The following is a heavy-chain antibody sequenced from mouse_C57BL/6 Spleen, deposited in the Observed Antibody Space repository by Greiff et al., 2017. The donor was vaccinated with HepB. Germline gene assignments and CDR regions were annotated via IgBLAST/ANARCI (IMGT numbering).Heavy chain of an antibody. CDR1: GYAFSSSW. J-gene: IGHJ2*01. D-gene: IGHD2-5*01. V-gene: IGHV1-82*01. Sequence: QVQLQQSGPELVKPGASVKISCKASGYAFSSSWMNWVKQRPGKGLEWIGRIYPGDGDTNYNGKFKGKATLTADKSSSTAYMQLSSLTSEDSAVYFCAREEIYSTREWDFDYWGQGTTLTVSS. CDR3: AREEIYSTREWDFDY. CDR2: IYPGDGDT.